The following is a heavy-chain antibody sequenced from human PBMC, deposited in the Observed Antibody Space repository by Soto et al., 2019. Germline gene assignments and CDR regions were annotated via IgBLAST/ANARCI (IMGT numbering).Heavy chain of an antibody. Sequence: ASVKVSCKASGYTFTSYDINWVRQATGQGLEWMGWMNPNSGNTGYAQKFQGRVTMTRNTSISTAYMELSSLRSEDTAVYYCARGAGTWASYYYCGMDVWGQGTTVTVS. D-gene: IGHD1-26*01. CDR3: ARGAGTWASYYYCGMDV. V-gene: IGHV1-8*01. CDR2: MNPNSGNT. J-gene: IGHJ6*02. CDR1: GYTFTSYD.